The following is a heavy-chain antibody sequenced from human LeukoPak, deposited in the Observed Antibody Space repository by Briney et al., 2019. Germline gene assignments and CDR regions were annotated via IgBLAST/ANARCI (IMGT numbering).Heavy chain of an antibody. Sequence: GGSLRLSCAPSGFSLSNYAMSWVRQAPGKGLEWVSLTIASSGSTVYADSVKGRFTISRDNSKNTLYLQMNSLRAEDTAVYYCAKGAYDYVEIGYFDHWGQGTLVTVSS. V-gene: IGHV3-23*01. D-gene: IGHD5-12*01. CDR3: AKGAYDYVEIGYFDH. J-gene: IGHJ4*02. CDR1: GFSLSNYA. CDR2: TIASSGST.